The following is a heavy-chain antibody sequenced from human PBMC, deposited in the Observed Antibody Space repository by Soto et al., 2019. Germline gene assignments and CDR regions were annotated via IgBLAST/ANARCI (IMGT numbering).Heavy chain of an antibody. CDR2: ISSSSSTI. CDR3: ARGVDYAFWSGYYSFDY. CDR1: GFTYSRYS. D-gene: IGHD3-3*01. V-gene: IGHV3-48*02. J-gene: IGHJ4*02. Sequence: EVQLVESGGGLVQPGGSLRLSCAASGFTYSRYSMNWVRQAPGKGLEWVSYISSSSSTIYYADSVKGRFTISRDNAKNSLYLQMNSLRDEDTAVYYCARGVDYAFWSGYYSFDYWGQGTLVTVSS.